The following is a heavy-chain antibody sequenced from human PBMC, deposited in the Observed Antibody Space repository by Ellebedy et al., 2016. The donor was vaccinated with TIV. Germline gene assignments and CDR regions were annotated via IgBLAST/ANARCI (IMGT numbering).Heavy chain of an antibody. J-gene: IGHJ5*02. Sequence: PGGSLRLSCAASGFTFSLNWMYWVRLAPGRGLEWVANIKQDGSEKYYVDSVKGRFTISRDNAKNSVYLQLSSLGAEDTAVDYCARDVWGGGWAWGQGTPVTVSS. D-gene: IGHD6-19*01. CDR3: ARDVWGGGWA. V-gene: IGHV3-7*01. CDR2: IKQDGSEK. CDR1: GFTFSLNW.